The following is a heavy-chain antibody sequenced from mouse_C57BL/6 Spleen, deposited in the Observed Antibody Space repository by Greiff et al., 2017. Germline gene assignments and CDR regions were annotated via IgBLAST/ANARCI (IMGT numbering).Heavy chain of an antibody. CDR3: ARKDRDSSGSWFAY. CDR1: GYTFTSYW. V-gene: IGHV1-55*01. D-gene: IGHD3-2*02. Sequence: QVQLQQPGAELVKPGASVKMSCKASGYTFTSYWITWVKQRPGQGLEWIGDIYPGSGSTNYNEKFTSKATLTVDTSSSTAYMQLSSLTSEDSAVYYCARKDRDSSGSWFAYWGQGTLVTVSA. CDR2: IYPGSGST. J-gene: IGHJ3*01.